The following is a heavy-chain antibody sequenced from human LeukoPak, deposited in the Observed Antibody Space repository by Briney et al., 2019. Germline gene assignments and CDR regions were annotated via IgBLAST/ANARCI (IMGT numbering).Heavy chain of an antibody. V-gene: IGHV3-23*01. Sequence: PGGSLRLSCAVSGITLSNYGMSWVRQAPGKGLEWVAGISDSGGSTNYADSVKGRFTISRDNPKNTLYLQMNSLRAEDTAVYYCARQYILTGLDYWGQGTLVTVSS. CDR3: ARQYILTGLDY. D-gene: IGHD3-9*01. J-gene: IGHJ4*02. CDR2: ISDSGGST. CDR1: GITLSNYG.